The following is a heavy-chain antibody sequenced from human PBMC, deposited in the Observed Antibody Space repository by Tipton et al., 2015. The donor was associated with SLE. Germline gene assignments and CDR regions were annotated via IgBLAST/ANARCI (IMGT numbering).Heavy chain of an antibody. Sequence: TLSLTCTVSGGSISSSSYYWGWIRQPPGKGLEWIGSIYYSGSAYYNPSLKSRVTISVDTSKNQFSLKLISVTAADTAVYYCARGSSSWKGSYYYYYMDVWGKGTTVTVSS. CDR3: ARGSSSWKGSYYYYYMDV. CDR2: IYYSGSA. V-gene: IGHV4-39*07. J-gene: IGHJ6*03. D-gene: IGHD6-13*01. CDR1: GGSISSSSYY.